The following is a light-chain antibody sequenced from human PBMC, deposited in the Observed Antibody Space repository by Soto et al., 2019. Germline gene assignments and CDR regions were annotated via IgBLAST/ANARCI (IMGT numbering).Light chain of an antibody. CDR1: QNIRSY. J-gene: IGKJ1*01. CDR2: ETS. Sequence: DVQMTQSPSSLSASVGERVTITCRASQNIRSYLSWYQQKPGKAPKLLIFETSTLQSGVPSRFTGAGSGTDFSLTISKLQPEDFATYDCQESFYAPPTFGQGTKVEV. CDR3: QESFYAPPT. V-gene: IGKV1-39*01.